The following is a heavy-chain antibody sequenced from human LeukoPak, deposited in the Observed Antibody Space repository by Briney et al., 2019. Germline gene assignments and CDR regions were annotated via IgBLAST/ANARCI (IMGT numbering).Heavy chain of an antibody. CDR2: IKQDGSEK. D-gene: IGHD3-3*01. CDR1: GFTFSSYW. CDR3: ARARDYDFWSGYFSAEYYYYYYMDV. Sequence: PGGSLRLSCAASGFTFSSYWMSWVRQAPGKGLEWVANIKQDGSEKYYVDSVKGRFTISRDNAKNSLYLQMNSLRAEDTAVYYCARARDYDFWSGYFSAEYYYYYYMDVWGKGTTVTVSS. V-gene: IGHV3-7*01. J-gene: IGHJ6*03.